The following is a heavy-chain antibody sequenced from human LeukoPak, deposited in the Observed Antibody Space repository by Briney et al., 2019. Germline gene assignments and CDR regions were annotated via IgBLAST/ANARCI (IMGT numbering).Heavy chain of an antibody. CDR1: GFTFSYYR. CDR3: ARAGYDILTGPRWFDP. Sequence: GGSLRLSCAASGFTFSYYRMHWVRQAPGKGLEWVSYISSSSSTIYYADSVKGRFTISRDNAKNSLYLQMNSLRAEDTAVYYCARAGYDILTGPRWFDPWGQGTLVTVSS. CDR2: ISSSSSTI. D-gene: IGHD3-9*01. J-gene: IGHJ5*02. V-gene: IGHV3-48*01.